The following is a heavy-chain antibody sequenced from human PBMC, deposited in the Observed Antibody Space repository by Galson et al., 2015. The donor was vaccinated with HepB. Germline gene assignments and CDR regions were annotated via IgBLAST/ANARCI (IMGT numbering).Heavy chain of an antibody. CDR1: GFSLSTSEEG. CDR3: AHIRDSASVRFDS. J-gene: IGHJ4*02. CDR2: IYWDDDQ. V-gene: IGHV2-5*02. Sequence: LAKPTQTLTLTCTFSGFSLSTSEEGVGVAWIRQPPGKALEWRALIYWDDDQRHSPSLKNRLTITKDASKDQVVLIMTRMDPMDTATYYCAHIRDSASVRFDSWGQGAQVTVSS. D-gene: IGHD4-17*01.